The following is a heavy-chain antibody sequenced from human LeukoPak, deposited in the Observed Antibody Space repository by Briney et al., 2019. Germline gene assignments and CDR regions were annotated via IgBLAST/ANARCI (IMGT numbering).Heavy chain of an antibody. CDR3: ARSYGSGNYFDY. J-gene: IGHJ4*02. D-gene: IGHD3-10*01. CDR1: GXSISTYY. Sequence: PSETLSLTCTVSGXSISTYYWNWIRQPPGKGLEWIGYIYYSGSAKYNPSLRSRVTISVDTSKNQFSLKLSSVTAADTAVYYCARSYGSGNYFDYWGQGTLVTVSS. CDR2: IYYSGSA. V-gene: IGHV4-59*01.